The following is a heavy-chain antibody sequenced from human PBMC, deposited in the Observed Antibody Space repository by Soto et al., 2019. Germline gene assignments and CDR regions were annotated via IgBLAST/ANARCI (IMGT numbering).Heavy chain of an antibody. D-gene: IGHD6-19*01. V-gene: IGHV3-33*01. CDR2: IWYDGSNK. CDR3: ARDLGSGWREFDY. Sequence: GGSQRLSCAASGFTFSSYGRHWVRQAPGKGLEWVAVIWYDGSNKYYADSVKGRFTISRDNSKNTLYLQMNSLRAEDTAVYYCARDLGSGWREFDYWGQGTLVTVSS. J-gene: IGHJ4*02. CDR1: GFTFSSYG.